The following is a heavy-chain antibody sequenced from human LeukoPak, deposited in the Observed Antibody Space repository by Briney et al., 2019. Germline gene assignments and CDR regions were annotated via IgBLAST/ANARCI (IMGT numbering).Heavy chain of an antibody. V-gene: IGHV1-69*01. Sequence: SVKVSCKASGGTFSSYAISWVRQAPGQGLEWMGGIIPIFGTANYAQKFQGRVTITADESTSTAYMELSSLRSEDTAVYYCAREGPVLRYFDWLSIWGQGTLVTVPS. D-gene: IGHD3-9*01. CDR3: AREGPVLRYFDWLSI. CDR1: GGTFSSYA. CDR2: IIPIFGTA. J-gene: IGHJ4*02.